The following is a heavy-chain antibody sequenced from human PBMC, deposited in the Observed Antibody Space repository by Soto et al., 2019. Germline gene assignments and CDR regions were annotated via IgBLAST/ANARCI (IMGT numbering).Heavy chain of an antibody. V-gene: IGHV3-7*01. Sequence: GGSLRLSCEASGFMFSTYLMSWVRQAPGKGPEWVANIKQGGNEKFYVDSVKGRFTISRDNAKKSLFLQMNSLRPEDTAVYYCVGALTYEVPYYYGMDVWGQGTTVTVSS. CDR2: IKQGGNEK. D-gene: IGHD3-16*01. J-gene: IGHJ6*02. CDR3: VGALTYEVPYYYGMDV. CDR1: GFMFSTYL.